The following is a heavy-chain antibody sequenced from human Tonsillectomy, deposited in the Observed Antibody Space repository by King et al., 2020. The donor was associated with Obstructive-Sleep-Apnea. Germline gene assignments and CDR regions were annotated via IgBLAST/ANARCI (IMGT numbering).Heavy chain of an antibody. CDR2: ISSSSSYI. J-gene: IGHJ4*02. CDR3: ARDVDPGAYSSGWRPFDY. CDR1: GFTFSSYS. V-gene: IGHV3-21*01. Sequence: EVQLVESGGGLVKPGGSLRLSCAASGFTFSSYSMNWVRQAPGKGLEWVSSISSSSSYIYYADSVKGRFTISRDNAKNSLNLHMNSLRAEDTAVYFCARDVDPGAYSSGWRPFDYWGQGTLVTVSS. D-gene: IGHD6-19*01.